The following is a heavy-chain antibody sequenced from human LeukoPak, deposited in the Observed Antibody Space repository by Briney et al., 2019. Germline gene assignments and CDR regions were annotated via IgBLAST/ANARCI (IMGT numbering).Heavy chain of an antibody. CDR3: ARALGPYGSGSSYYFDY. CDR1: GGSITSYY. D-gene: IGHD3-10*01. CDR2: IYYSGST. V-gene: IGHV4-59*01. Sequence: SERLSLTCTVSGGSITSYYWSSIRQPPGKGLEWIAYIYYSGSTKYNPSLKSRVTMSVDTSKNQFSLKVHSATAAVTAVYYCARALGPYGSGSSYYFDYWGQGTLLTVSS. J-gene: IGHJ4*02.